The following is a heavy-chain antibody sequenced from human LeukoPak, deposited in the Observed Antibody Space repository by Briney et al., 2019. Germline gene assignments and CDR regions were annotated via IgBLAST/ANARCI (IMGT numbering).Heavy chain of an antibody. Sequence: SETLSLTCTVSGGSIQYYWSWIRQPPGKGLEWIGYMYYSGSTNYNPSLKSRVTISVDTSKNQFSLRLSSVIAADTAVYYCARTTEGYCSSASCFGFSYSYYMDVWGKGTTVTISS. J-gene: IGHJ6*03. CDR2: MYYSGST. V-gene: IGHV4-59*01. D-gene: IGHD2-2*01. CDR3: ARTTEGYCSSASCFGFSYSYYMDV. CDR1: GGSIQYY.